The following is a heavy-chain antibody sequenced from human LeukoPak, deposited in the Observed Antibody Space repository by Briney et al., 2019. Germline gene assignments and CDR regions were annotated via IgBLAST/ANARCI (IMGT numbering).Heavy chain of an antibody. Sequence: GRSLRLSCAASGFTFNSYGMHWVRQAPGKGLEWVAGISYDGNYKSHVESAKGRFTISRDNSKNTLYLEMSSLRAEDTAVYYCAKAFRRYFDWLYDYWAREPWSPSPQ. CDR1: GFTFNSYG. CDR2: ISYDGNYK. V-gene: IGHV3-30*18. D-gene: IGHD3-9*01. CDR3: AKAFRRYFDWLYDY. J-gene: IGHJ4*02.